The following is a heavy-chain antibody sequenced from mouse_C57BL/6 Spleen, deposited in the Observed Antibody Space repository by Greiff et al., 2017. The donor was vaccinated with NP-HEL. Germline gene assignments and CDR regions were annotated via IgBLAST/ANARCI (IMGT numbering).Heavy chain of an antibody. CDR3: NRGLAMDY. D-gene: IGHD3-3*01. V-gene: IGHV1-15*01. CDR1: GYTFTDYE. CDR2: IDPETGGT. Sequence: QVQLKESGAELVRPGASVTLSCKASGYTFTDYEMHWVKQTPVHGLEWIGAIDPETGGTAYNQKFKGKAILTADKSSSTAYMELRSLTSEDSAVYYCNRGLAMDYWGQGTSVTVSS. J-gene: IGHJ4*01.